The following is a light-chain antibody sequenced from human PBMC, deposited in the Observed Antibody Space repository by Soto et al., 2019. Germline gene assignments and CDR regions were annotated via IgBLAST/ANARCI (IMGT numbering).Light chain of an antibody. CDR3: SSYTTSSTRV. CDR1: SSDVGGYNS. Sequence: QSVLTQPASVSGSPGQTITISCTGTSSDVGGYNSVSWYQQHPGKGPKLMIYEVTNRPSGVSNRFSGSKSGNTASLTISGLQAEDEADYYCSSYTTSSTRVFGPGTKVTVL. J-gene: IGLJ1*01. CDR2: EVT. V-gene: IGLV2-14*01.